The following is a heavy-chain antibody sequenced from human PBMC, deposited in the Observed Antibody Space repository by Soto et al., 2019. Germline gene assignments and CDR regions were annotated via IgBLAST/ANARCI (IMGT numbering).Heavy chain of an antibody. D-gene: IGHD3-10*01. CDR3: ATSGAGDAFDI. J-gene: IGHJ3*02. CDR1: GYSFTSYW. CDR2: FYPGDSDT. Sequence: GESLKISCKGSGYSFTSYWIGWVRQMPGKGLEWMGIFYPGDSDTRYSPSFQGQVTISAVKSISTAYLQWSRLKAADTDRYYCATSGAGDAFDIWGQGTMVTVSS. V-gene: IGHV5-51*01.